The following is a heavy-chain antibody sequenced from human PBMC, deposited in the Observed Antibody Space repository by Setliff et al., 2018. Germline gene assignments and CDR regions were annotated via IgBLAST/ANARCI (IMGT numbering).Heavy chain of an antibody. Sequence: GASVKVSCKAFGYTFAKYGTSWVRQAPGQGLEWMGWINPNAGNINYIQKFQGRVTMTRDTSISTAYMELRRLKSDDTAVYYCARGEHIVSGDFYHYIDVWGKGTTVTVSS. D-gene: IGHD2-15*01. CDR1: GYTFAKYG. CDR2: INPNAGNI. CDR3: ARGEHIVSGDFYHYIDV. J-gene: IGHJ6*03. V-gene: IGHV1-18*01.